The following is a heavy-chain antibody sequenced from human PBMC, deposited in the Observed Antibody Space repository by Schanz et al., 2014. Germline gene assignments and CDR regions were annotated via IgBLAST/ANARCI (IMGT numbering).Heavy chain of an antibody. J-gene: IGHJ5*02. CDR2: ISGYNGNT. V-gene: IGHV1-18*01. CDR3: ARGSSWFDP. D-gene: IGHD6-19*01. CDR1: GYIFSKYV. Sequence: QAQLAQSGGEVKKPGASVKVSCKASGYIFSKYVITWVRQAPGQGLEWMGWISGYNGNTNYAQKVQGRVTLTTDTSTNTVYMELRSIRSDDTAVYYCARGSSWFDPWGQGTLVTVSS.